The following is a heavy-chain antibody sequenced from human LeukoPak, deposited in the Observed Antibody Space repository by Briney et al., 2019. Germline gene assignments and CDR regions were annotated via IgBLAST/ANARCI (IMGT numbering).Heavy chain of an antibody. D-gene: IGHD3-3*01. Sequence: ASVKVSCKVSGYTLTELSMHWVRQAPGKGLEWMGRFDPEDGETIYAQKFQGRVTMTADTSADTAYMELSSLRSEDTAVYYCVRSSGYHNEYFDYWGQGTLVTVSS. V-gene: IGHV1-24*01. CDR2: FDPEDGET. CDR3: VRSSGYHNEYFDY. CDR1: GYTLTELS. J-gene: IGHJ4*02.